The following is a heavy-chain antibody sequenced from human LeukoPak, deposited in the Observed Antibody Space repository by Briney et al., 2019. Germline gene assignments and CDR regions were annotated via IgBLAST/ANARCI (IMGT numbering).Heavy chain of an antibody. V-gene: IGHV3-30-3*01. CDR1: GFTFSSYA. CDR2: ISYDGSNK. D-gene: IGHD3-22*01. Sequence: GGSLRLSCAASGFTFSSYAMHWVRQAPGKGLEWVAVISYDGSNKYYADSVKGRFTISRDNSKNTLYLQMNSLRAEDTAVYYCARVGCDSSGYYYCYCDYWGQGTLVTVSS. CDR3: ARVGCDSSGYYYCYCDY. J-gene: IGHJ4*02.